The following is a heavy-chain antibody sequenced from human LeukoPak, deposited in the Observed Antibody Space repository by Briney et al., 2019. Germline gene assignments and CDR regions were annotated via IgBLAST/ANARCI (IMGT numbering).Heavy chain of an antibody. Sequence: GGSLRLSCAASGFTFSSYWMSWVRQAPGKGLEWVANMKQDGSEKYYVDSVKGRFTISRDNAKNSLYLQMNSLRSEDTAVYYCARNVGGGAFDIWGQGTMVTVSS. D-gene: IGHD2-15*01. V-gene: IGHV3-7*01. CDR2: MKQDGSEK. CDR3: ARNVGGGAFDI. CDR1: GFTFSSYW. J-gene: IGHJ3*02.